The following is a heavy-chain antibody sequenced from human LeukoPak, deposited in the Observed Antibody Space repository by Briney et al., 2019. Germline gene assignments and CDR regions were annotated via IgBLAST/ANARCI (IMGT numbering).Heavy chain of an antibody. D-gene: IGHD3-22*01. CDR3: ASTHYYDSSGYYYELDWFDP. CDR1: GGSISSYY. Sequence: SETLSLTCTVSGGSISSYYWSWIRQHPGKGLEWIGYIYYSGSTYYNPSLKSRVTISVDTSKNQFSLKLSSVTAADTAVYYCASTHYYDSSGYYYELDWFDPWGQGTLVTVSS. V-gene: IGHV4-59*06. CDR2: IYYSGST. J-gene: IGHJ5*02.